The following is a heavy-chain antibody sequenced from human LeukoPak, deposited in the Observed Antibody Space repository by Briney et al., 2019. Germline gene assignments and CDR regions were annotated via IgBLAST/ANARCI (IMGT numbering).Heavy chain of an antibody. D-gene: IGHD2-21*02. CDR3: ARGGDSYFDY. V-gene: IGHV4-4*02. J-gene: IGHJ4*02. CDR2: IYHGGST. CDR1: GGSISSSNW. Sequence: SGTLSLTCAVSGGSISSSNWWSWVRQPPGKGLEWIGEIYHGGSTNYNPSLKSRVTISVDTSKNQFSRKLSSVTAADTAVYYCARGGDSYFDYWGQGTLVTVSS.